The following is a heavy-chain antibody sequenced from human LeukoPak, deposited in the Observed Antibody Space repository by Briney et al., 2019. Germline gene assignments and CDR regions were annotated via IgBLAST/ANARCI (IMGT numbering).Heavy chain of an antibody. J-gene: IGHJ4*02. Sequence: SQTLSLTCTVAGGSISSGGYYWSWIRQHPGKGLAWIGHIYYSGSTYYNPSLKSRVTISVDTSKNQFSLKLSSVTAADTAVYYCARGGYSYGSFDYWGQGTLVTVCS. D-gene: IGHD5-18*01. CDR1: GGSISSGGYY. CDR3: ARGGYSYGSFDY. V-gene: IGHV4-31*03. CDR2: IYYSGST.